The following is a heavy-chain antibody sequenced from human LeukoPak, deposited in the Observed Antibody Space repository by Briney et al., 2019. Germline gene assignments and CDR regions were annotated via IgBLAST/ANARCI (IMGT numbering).Heavy chain of an antibody. Sequence: GGSLRLSCAASGFTLSDYYMVWVRQAPGKGVEWVSLSSSSGSINYYADSVKGRFTVSRDNAKNSVYLQMNGLRAEDTAVYYCAREALFGVVDYFDYWGQGTLVSVSS. V-gene: IGHV3-11*01. CDR1: GFTLSDYY. CDR2: SSSSGSIN. J-gene: IGHJ4*02. CDR3: AREALFGVVDYFDY. D-gene: IGHD3-3*01.